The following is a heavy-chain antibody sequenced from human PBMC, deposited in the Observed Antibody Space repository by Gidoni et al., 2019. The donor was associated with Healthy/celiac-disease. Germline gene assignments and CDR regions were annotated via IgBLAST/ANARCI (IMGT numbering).Heavy chain of an antibody. CDR1: GGTFSSYA. V-gene: IGHV1-69*01. CDR2: ILPIFGTA. D-gene: IGHD3-22*01. J-gene: IGHJ6*02. CDR3: ARLGDYYDSSGYYPGYYGMDV. Sequence: QVQLVQSGAEVKKPGSSVMVSCKASGGTFSSYAISWVRQAPGQGLEWMGGILPIFGTANYAQKFQGRVTITTAESTSTAYMELSSLRSEDTAVYYCARLGDYYDSSGYYPGYYGMDVWGQGTTVTVSS.